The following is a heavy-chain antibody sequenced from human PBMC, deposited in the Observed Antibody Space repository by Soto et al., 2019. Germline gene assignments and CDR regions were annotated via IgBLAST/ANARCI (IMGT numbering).Heavy chain of an antibody. CDR2: ISRSSTGI. CDR1: GFTFSLYS. D-gene: IGHD3-10*01. CDR3: ARAVTWGLDV. J-gene: IGHJ6*02. Sequence: EVQLVESGGGLVQPGGSLRLSCAASGFTFSLYSMSWVRQAPGKGLEWVSYISRSSTGIHSADSVKGRFTISRDDATNSMQLQMNSLRDGDTAVYYCARAVTWGLDVWGQGTTVSISS. V-gene: IGHV3-48*02.